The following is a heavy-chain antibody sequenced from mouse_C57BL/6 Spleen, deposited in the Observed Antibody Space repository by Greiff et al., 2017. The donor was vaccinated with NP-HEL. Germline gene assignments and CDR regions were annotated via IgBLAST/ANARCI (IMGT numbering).Heavy chain of an antibody. Sequence: DVMLVESGGDLVKPGGSLKLSCAASGFTFSSYGMSWVRQTPDKRLEWVATISSGGSYTYYPDSVKGRFTISRDNAKNTLYLQMSSLKSEDTAMYFCASPYYYGSRGWYFDVWGTGTTVTVSS. J-gene: IGHJ1*03. CDR2: ISSGGSYT. V-gene: IGHV5-6*02. CDR3: ASPYYYGSRGWYFDV. CDR1: GFTFSSYG. D-gene: IGHD1-1*01.